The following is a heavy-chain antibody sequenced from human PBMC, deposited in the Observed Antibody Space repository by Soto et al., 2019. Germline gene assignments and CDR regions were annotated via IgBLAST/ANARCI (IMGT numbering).Heavy chain of an antibody. Sequence: QVQLQESGPGLVKPSQTLSLTCTVSGGPISSGGYYWSWIRQHPGKGLEWIGYIYYSGSTYYNPSLKSRVTISVDTSKNQFSLKLSSVTAADTAVYDCARGRCYYVSSGYFFDYWGQGTLVTVSS. J-gene: IGHJ4*02. D-gene: IGHD3-22*01. CDR2: IYYSGST. V-gene: IGHV4-31*03. CDR1: GGPISSGGYY. CDR3: ARGRCYYVSSGYFFDY.